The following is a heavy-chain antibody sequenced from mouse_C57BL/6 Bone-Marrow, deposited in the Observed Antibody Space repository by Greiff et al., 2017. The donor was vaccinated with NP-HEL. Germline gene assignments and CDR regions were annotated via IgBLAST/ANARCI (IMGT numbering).Heavy chain of an antibody. J-gene: IGHJ3*01. V-gene: IGHV1-61*01. D-gene: IGHD1-1*01. CDR3: ARWGSSLAY. Sequence: QVQLQQPGAELVRPGSSVKLSCKASGYTFTSYWMDWVNQRPGQGLEWIGNIYPSDSETHYNQKFKDKATLTVDKSSSTAYMQLSSLTSEDSAVYYCARWGSSLAYWGQGTLVTVSA. CDR1: GYTFTSYW. CDR2: IYPSDSET.